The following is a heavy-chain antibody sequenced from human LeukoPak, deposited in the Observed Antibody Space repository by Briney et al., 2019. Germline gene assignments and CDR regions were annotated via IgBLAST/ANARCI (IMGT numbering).Heavy chain of an antibody. CDR1: AFSLSAYN. CDR3: ATYSSLNRREFQY. CDR2: ISYTGTYI. D-gene: IGHD3-22*01. Sequence: GSLRLSCAASAFSLSAYNMNWVRQAPGKGLEWVSSISYTGTYIYYADSVKGRFTISRDNAQNSLYLQMNSLRAEDTAVYYCATYSSLNRREFQYWGQGTLLTVSS. V-gene: IGHV3-21*01. J-gene: IGHJ1*01.